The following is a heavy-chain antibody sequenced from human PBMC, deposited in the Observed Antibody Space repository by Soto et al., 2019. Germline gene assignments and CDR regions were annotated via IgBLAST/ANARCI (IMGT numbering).Heavy chain of an antibody. CDR1: GFTCSSYG. CDR2: ILYDGSDK. CDR3: AKAGGGFGDFVHH. V-gene: IGHV3-30*18. Sequence: PGGSLRLSCAASGFTCSSYGMHWFRQAPGKGLEWVTGILYDGSDKYYADSVKGRFTISRENSKNTLYLQMNSLRTEDSAVYYCAKAGGGFGDFVHHWGQGTPVTVSS. D-gene: IGHD3-10*01. J-gene: IGHJ4*02.